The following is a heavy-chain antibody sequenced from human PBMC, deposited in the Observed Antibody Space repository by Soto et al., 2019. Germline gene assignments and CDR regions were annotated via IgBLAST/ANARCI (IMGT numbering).Heavy chain of an antibody. CDR1: GFTFSSYG. D-gene: IGHD6-6*01. J-gene: IGHJ6*03. CDR3: ATTVEYSSSPIYYYYMDV. CDR2: IWYDGSNK. Sequence: VGSLRLSCAASGFTFSSYGMHWVRQAPGKGLEWVAVIWYDGSNKYYADSVKGRFTISRDNSKDTLYLQMNSLRAEDTAVYYCATTVEYSSSPIYYYYMDVWGKGTTVTVSS. V-gene: IGHV3-33*01.